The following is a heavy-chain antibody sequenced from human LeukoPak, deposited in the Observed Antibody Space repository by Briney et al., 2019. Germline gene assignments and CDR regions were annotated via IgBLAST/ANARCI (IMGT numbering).Heavy chain of an antibody. Sequence: GRSLRLSCAASGYTFSSYAMSWVRQAPGKGLEWVSTISGSGGSTYYADSVKGRFTISRDNSKNTLYLQMNSLRAEDTAVYYCARNIGDFDGWGQGTLVTVSS. CDR3: ARNIGDFDG. J-gene: IGHJ4*02. D-gene: IGHD3-10*01. V-gene: IGHV3-23*01. CDR1: GYTFSSYA. CDR2: ISGSGGST.